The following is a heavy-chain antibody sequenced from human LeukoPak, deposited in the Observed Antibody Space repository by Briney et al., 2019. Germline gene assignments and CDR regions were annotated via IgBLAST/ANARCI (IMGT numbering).Heavy chain of an antibody. D-gene: IGHD3-3*01. V-gene: IGHV1-46*01. CDR3: ARAPGPHYDFWSGYYPNPYYYYGMDV. CDR1: GYTFTSYY. Sequence: ASVKVSCKASGYTFTSYYMHWVRQAPGQGLEWMGIINPSGGSTSYAQKFHGRVTITRDTSTSTVYMALSRLRSEDTAVYYCARAPGPHYDFWSGYYPNPYYYYGMDVWGQGTTATVSS. J-gene: IGHJ6*02. CDR2: INPSGGST.